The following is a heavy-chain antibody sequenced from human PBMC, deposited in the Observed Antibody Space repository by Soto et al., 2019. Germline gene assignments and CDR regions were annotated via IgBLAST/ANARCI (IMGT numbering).Heavy chain of an antibody. D-gene: IGHD3-22*01. CDR3: ARYYYESSAYIDF. Sequence: PSETLSLTCTVSGGSITSSSYYWGWIRQPPGKGLEWIGYISYSGSTDYNPSLKSRVTISVDTSKNHFSLKLSSVTAADTAVYYCARYYYESSAYIDFWGQGTLVTVSS. CDR1: GGSITSSSYY. J-gene: IGHJ4*02. V-gene: IGHV4-61*05. CDR2: ISYSGST.